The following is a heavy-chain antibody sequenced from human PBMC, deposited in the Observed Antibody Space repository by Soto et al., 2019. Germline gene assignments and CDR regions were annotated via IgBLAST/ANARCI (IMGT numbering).Heavy chain of an antibody. CDR3: ASAAVAGYFDY. D-gene: IGHD6-19*01. CDR2: IYYSGST. Sequence: QLQLQESGPGLVKPSETLSLTYTVSGGSISSSSYYWGWIRQPPGKGLEWIGSIYYSGSTYYNPSLKSRVTISVDTSKNQFSLKLSSVTAADTAVYYCASAAVAGYFDYWGQGTLVTVSS. CDR1: GGSISSSSYY. V-gene: IGHV4-39*01. J-gene: IGHJ4*02.